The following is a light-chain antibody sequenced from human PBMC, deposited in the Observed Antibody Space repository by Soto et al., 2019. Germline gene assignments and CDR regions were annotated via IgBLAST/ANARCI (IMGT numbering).Light chain of an antibody. V-gene: IGKV1-5*03. J-gene: IGKJ1*01. CDR2: KAS. CDR3: QQYKTNSRM. Sequence: DIQMTQSPSTLSASVGDRVTITCRASQSLSNWLAWYQQKPGKAPKLLIYKASTLQSGVPSRFSGSGSGTEFTLTISSLQPDDFATYYCQQYKTNSRMFGQGTKVDIK. CDR1: QSLSNW.